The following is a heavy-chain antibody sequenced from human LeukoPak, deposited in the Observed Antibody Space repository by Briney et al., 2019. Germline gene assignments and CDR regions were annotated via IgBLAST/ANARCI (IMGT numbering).Heavy chain of an antibody. CDR1: GGSFSGYY. D-gene: IGHD5-18*01. J-gene: IGHJ3*02. CDR3: ARGRSGYSYVHDAFDI. CDR2: ISYSGTT. V-gene: IGHV4-59*01. Sequence: SETLSLTCAVYGGSFSGYYWSWIRQPPGKGLEWIGYISYSGTTTYNPSLKSRVTISVGTSKNQFFLKLSSVTAADTAVYYCARGRSGYSYVHDAFDIWGQGTMVTVSS.